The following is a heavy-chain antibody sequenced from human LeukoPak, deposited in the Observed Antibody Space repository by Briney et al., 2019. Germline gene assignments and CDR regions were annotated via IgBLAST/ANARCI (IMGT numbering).Heavy chain of an antibody. Sequence: PGGSLRLSCAASGFTFSSYAMHWVRQAPGKGLEWVAVISYDGSNKYYADSVKGRFTISRDNSKNTLSLQMNSLRAEDAAVYYCAKTPLLEWLSKYYFDYWGQGTLVTVSS. CDR2: ISYDGSNK. J-gene: IGHJ4*02. V-gene: IGHV3-30-3*01. D-gene: IGHD3-3*01. CDR1: GFTFSSYA. CDR3: AKTPLLEWLSKYYFDY.